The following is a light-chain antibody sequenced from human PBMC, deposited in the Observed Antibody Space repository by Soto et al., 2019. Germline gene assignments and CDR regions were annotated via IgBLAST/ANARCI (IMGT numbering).Light chain of an antibody. CDR1: SSDVGGYNY. CDR3: SSYAGSNIWV. V-gene: IGLV2-8*01. Sequence: QSVLTQPPSASGSPGQSVTISCTGTSSDVGGYNYVSWYQQHPGKAPKVMIYQVNKRPSGVPDRFSGSKSGNTASLTVSGLQAEDEADYYCSSYAGSNIWVFGTGTKLTVL. CDR2: QVN. J-gene: IGLJ1*01.